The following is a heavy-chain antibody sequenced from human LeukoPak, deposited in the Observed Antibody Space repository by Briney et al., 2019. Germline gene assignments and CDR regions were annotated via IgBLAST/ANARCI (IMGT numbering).Heavy chain of an antibody. CDR2: ITATGDT. V-gene: IGHV3-23*01. J-gene: IGHJ4*02. D-gene: IGHD2-21*01. CDR1: GFIFSGYA. Sequence: GGSLRLSCAASGFIFSGYAFSWVRQAPGRGLEWVSAITATGDTYYADSVMGRVTMSRDNSKNTLYLQMNGLRPEDTAIYYCARHAAAIPDWGQGTLVTVSS. CDR3: ARHAAAIPD.